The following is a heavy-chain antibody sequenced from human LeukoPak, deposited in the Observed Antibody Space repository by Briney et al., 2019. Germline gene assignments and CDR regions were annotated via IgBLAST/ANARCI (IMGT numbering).Heavy chain of an antibody. CDR3: ATPSTYYDFWSGYYAYYGMDV. D-gene: IGHD3-3*01. J-gene: IGHJ6*02. CDR2: TYTSGST. Sequence: SETLSLTCTVSGGSISSYYWSWIRQPAGKGLEWIGRTYTSGSTNYNPSLKSRVTMSVDTSKNQFSLKLSSVTAADTAVYYCATPSTYYDFWSGYYAYYGMDVWGQGTTVTVSS. V-gene: IGHV4-4*07. CDR1: GGSISSYY.